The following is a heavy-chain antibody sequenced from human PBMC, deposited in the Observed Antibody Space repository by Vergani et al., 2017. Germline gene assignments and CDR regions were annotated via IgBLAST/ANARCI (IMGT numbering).Heavy chain of an antibody. CDR2: IIPIFGTA. Sequence: QVQLVQSGAEVKKPGSSVKVSCKASGGTFSSYAISWVRQAPGQGLEWMGGIIPIFGTANYAQKFQGRVTITADESTSTAYMELSSLRSEDTAVYYCARDRPRGDSYGWDYYYYMDVWGKGTTVTVSS. CDR1: GGTFSSYA. D-gene: IGHD5-18*01. V-gene: IGHV1-69*01. CDR3: ARDRPRGDSYGWDYYYYMDV. J-gene: IGHJ6*03.